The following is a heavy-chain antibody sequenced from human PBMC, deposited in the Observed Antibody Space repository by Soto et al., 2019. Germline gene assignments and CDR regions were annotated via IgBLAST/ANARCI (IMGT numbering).Heavy chain of an antibody. D-gene: IGHD1-1*01. J-gene: IGHJ6*02. CDR1: GVSLNTADTW. Sequence: QVQLQESGSGLVKPSQSLSLTCTVSGVSLNTADTWWSWIRQSPGKGLEFIGYYHSGGSTYYDASLRSRVIISADASNSQFSMKLSSVTVAETVVYFCVRSRQVESGNDYGLDVWGQGTTVTVSS. CDR3: VRSRQVESGNDYGLDV. CDR2: YHSGGST. V-gene: IGHV4-30-4*01.